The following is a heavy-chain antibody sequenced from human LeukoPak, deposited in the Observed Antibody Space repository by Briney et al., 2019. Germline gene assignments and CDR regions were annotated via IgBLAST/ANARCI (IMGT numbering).Heavy chain of an antibody. V-gene: IGHV3-9*01. Sequence: GGSLRLSCAASGFTFDDYAMHWVRQAPGKGLEWVSGISWNSGSIGCADSVKGRFTISRDNAKNSLYLQMNSLRAGDTALYYCAKDIGDYDSSGYDHWGQGTLVTVSS. D-gene: IGHD3-22*01. CDR2: ISWNSGSI. J-gene: IGHJ4*02. CDR3: AKDIGDYDSSGYDH. CDR1: GFTFDDYA.